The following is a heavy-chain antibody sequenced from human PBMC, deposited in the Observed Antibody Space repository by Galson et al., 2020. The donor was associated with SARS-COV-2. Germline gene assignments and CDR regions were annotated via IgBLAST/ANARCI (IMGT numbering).Heavy chain of an antibody. Sequence: SETLSLTCAVSGGSISNSPYYWGWFRQPPGKGPEWLGSIYYSGTTYYNPSLQSRVTISVDTSENHFSLKLSSVTAADTAVYYCALYERYYYNRYVWGQGTTVTVSS. J-gene: IGHJ6*02. D-gene: IGHD2-8*01. CDR3: ALYERYYYNRYV. CDR2: IYYSGTT. CDR1: GGSISNSPYY. V-gene: IGHV4-39*07.